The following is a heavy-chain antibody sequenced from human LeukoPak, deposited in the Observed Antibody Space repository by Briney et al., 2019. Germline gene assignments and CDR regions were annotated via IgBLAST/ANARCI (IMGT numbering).Heavy chain of an antibody. D-gene: IGHD3-16*01. V-gene: IGHV1-8*01. Sequence: GASVKVSCKASGYTFTSYDINWVLQATGQGLEWMGWMNPNNGNTGYAQKFQGRVTMTRNTSTSTVYMELSSLRSEDTAVYYCAREYYYAGFDYWGQGTLITVSS. CDR1: GYTFTSYD. CDR2: MNPNNGNT. J-gene: IGHJ4*02. CDR3: AREYYYAGFDY.